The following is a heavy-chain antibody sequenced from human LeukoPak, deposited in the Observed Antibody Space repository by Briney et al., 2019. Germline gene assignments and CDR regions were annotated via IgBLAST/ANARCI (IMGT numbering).Heavy chain of an antibody. J-gene: IGHJ4*02. CDR3: AREPPGY. CDR2: LYYSGST. V-gene: IGHV4-39*02. Sequence: PSETLSLTCTVSGGSISSSTYYWGWIRQPPGKGLEWIGNLYYSGSTYYNPSLKSRVTISVDTSKNQFSLKLSSVTAADTAVYYCAREPPGYWGQGILVTVSS. CDR1: GGSISSSTYY.